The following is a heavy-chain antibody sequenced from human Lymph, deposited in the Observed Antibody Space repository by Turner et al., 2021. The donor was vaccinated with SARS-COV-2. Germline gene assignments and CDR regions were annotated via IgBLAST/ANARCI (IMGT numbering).Heavy chain of an antibody. CDR2: IYYSGST. CDR3: ARGFDY. Sequence: QVQLQESVPGLVTPPETLSLTCTVSGGSISSYYWSWIRQPPGKGLEWIGYIYYSGSTNYNPSLKSRVTISVDTSKNQFSLRLSSVTAADTAVYYCARGFDYWGQGTLVTVSS. CDR1: GGSISSYY. V-gene: IGHV4-59*08. J-gene: IGHJ4*02.